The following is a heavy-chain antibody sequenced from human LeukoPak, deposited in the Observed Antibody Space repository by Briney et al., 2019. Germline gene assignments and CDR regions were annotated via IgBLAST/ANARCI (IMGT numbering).Heavy chain of an antibody. J-gene: IGHJ4*02. CDR3: ARDLGYSSGPNY. D-gene: IGHD6-19*01. CDR1: GFTFSNYA. V-gene: IGHV3-23*01. Sequence: GGSLRLSCVASGFTFSNYAMSWVRQAPGKGLEWVSPISAAGGSTYYADSVKGRFTISRDNAKNSLYLQMNSLRAEDTAVYYCARDLGYSSGPNYWGQGTRVTVSS. CDR2: ISAAGGST.